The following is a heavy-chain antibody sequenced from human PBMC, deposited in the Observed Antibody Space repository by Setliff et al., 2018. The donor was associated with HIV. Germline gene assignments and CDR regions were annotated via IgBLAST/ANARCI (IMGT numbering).Heavy chain of an antibody. J-gene: IGHJ4*02. CDR2: TNPILGSA. CDR1: GGTFNRHA. D-gene: IGHD5-12*01. Sequence: SVKVSCKASGGTFNRHAISWLRQAPGQGLEWMGGTNPILGSANYAQKFQGRVTMTTDTSTSTAYMELRSLRSDDTAVYYCAREALSRDGYSYFDYWGQGTLVTVSS. CDR3: AREALSRDGYSYFDY. V-gene: IGHV1-69*10.